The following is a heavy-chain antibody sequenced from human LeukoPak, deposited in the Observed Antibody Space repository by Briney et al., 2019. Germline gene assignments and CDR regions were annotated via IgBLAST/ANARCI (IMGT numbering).Heavy chain of an antibody. Sequence: SETLSLTCAVYGGSFSGYYWSWIHQPPGKGLEWIGEINHSGSTNYNPSLKSRVTISVDTSKNQFSLKLSSVTAAETAVYYCARLLTGGSQEVWGQGTLVTFSS. CDR1: GGSFSGYY. CDR3: ARLLTGGSQEV. D-gene: IGHD1-26*01. V-gene: IGHV4-34*01. J-gene: IGHJ4*02. CDR2: INHSGST.